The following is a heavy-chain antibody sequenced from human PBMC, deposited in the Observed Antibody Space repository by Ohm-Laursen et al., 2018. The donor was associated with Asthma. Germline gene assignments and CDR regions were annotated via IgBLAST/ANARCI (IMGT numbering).Heavy chain of an antibody. CDR2: IIPIFGTA. D-gene: IGHD6-19*01. CDR3: ARETGYSSGWSSYYFDY. Sequence: GASVKVSCKASGGTFSSYAISWVRQAPGQGLEWMGGIIPIFGTANYAQKFQGRVTITADESTSTAYMELSNLRSEDTAVYYCARETGYSSGWSSYYFDYWGQGTLVTVSS. J-gene: IGHJ4*02. V-gene: IGHV1-69*13. CDR1: GGTFSSYA.